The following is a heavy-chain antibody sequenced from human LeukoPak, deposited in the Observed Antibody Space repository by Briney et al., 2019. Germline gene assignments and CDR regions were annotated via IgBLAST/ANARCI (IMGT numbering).Heavy chain of an antibody. CDR1: GYTFTSYG. CDR2: ISAYNGNT. CDR3: ARDGFTIFGVVIIRDYYYYMDV. V-gene: IGHV1-18*01. D-gene: IGHD3-3*01. Sequence: ASVKVSCKASGYTFTSYGIRWVRQAPGQGLEWMGWISAYNGNTNYAQKLQGRVTMTTDTSTSTAYMELRSLRSDDTAVYYCARDGFTIFGVVIIRDYYYYMDVWGKGTTVTVSS. J-gene: IGHJ6*03.